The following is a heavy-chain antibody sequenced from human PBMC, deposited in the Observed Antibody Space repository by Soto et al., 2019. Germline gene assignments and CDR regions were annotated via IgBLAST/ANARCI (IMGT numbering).Heavy chain of an antibody. D-gene: IGHD4-17*01. CDR1: GFILSSDW. CDR2: INSDGSVT. J-gene: IGHJ4*02. CDR3: ARAAHFNYGGNSGFDY. Sequence: EVQLVESGGGLVQAGGSLRLSCAASGFILSSDWMHWVRQAPGKGLVWVSHINSDGSVTSYADSVKGRFTISRDIAKNTLYLQMNSLRAEDTAVYYCARAAHFNYGGNSGFDYWGQGTLVIVSS. V-gene: IGHV3-74*01.